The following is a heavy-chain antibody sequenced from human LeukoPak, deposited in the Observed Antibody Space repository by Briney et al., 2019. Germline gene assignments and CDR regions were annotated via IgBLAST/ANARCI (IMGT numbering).Heavy chain of an antibody. D-gene: IGHD6-13*01. CDR2: IWYDGSNK. V-gene: IGHV3-33*01. CDR3: ARQAAAGTEGYYYYGMDV. Sequence: GGSLRLSCAASGFTFSSYGMHWVRQAPGKGLEWVAVIWYDGSNKYCADSVKGRFTISRDNSKNTLYLQMNSLRAEDTAVYYCARQAAAGTEGYYYYGMDVWGKGTTVTVSS. CDR1: GFTFSSYG. J-gene: IGHJ6*04.